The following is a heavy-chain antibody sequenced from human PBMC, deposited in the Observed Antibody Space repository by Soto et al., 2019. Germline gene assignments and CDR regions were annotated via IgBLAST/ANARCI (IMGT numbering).Heavy chain of an antibody. D-gene: IGHD3-3*01. Sequence: SVKISCKASGGTFSSYAISWVRQAPGQGLEWMGGIIPIFGTANYAQKFQGRVTITADESTSTAYMELSSLRSEDTAVYYCASPYNDFWSGYYTFDYCGQGNLVTVSS. V-gene: IGHV1-69*13. CDR2: IIPIFGTA. CDR3: ASPYNDFWSGYYTFDY. CDR1: GGTFSSYA. J-gene: IGHJ4*02.